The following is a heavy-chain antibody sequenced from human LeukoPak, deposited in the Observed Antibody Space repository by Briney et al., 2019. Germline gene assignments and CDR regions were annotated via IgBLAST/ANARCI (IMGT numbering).Heavy chain of an antibody. Sequence: SETLSLTCIVSGGSISGYYWSWIRQPPGKGLEWIGYLFYSGSTNYNPSLKSRVTISVDTSKNLFSLKVSSVTAADTAVYYCARGRSNYYGMDVWGQGTTVTVSS. J-gene: IGHJ6*02. D-gene: IGHD1-26*01. CDR1: GGSISGYY. CDR3: ARGRSNYYGMDV. CDR2: LFYSGST. V-gene: IGHV4-59*01.